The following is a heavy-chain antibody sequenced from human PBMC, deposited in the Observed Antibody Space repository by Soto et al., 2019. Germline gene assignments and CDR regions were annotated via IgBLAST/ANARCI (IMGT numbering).Heavy chain of an antibody. Sequence: SGPTLVNPTQTLTLTCSVPGFSLNTRGMCGTWIRQAPGKALEWLGRIDLDDDKYYRTSLKTRLTISKDTSKNQVVLTMTNMDPLHTAPSYRAPIANPSRSHAGGYAYWRQGILITAS. CDR2: IDLDDDK. CDR1: GFSLNTRGMC. D-gene: IGHD2-8*02. V-gene: IGHV2-70*11. J-gene: IGHJ4*02. CDR3: APIANPSRSHAGGYAY.